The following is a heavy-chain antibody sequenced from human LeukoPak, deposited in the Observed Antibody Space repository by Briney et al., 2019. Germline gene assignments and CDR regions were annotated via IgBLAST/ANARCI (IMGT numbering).Heavy chain of an antibody. V-gene: IGHV3-23*01. D-gene: IGHD6-19*01. CDR1: GFTFTNYV. CDR3: GRRGGSRGWGAFDI. J-gene: IGHJ3*02. CDR2: ITGTADKT. Sequence: PGESLRLSCAASGFTFTNYVMNWVRQAPGKGLEWVSSITGTADKTYDADSVKGRFTISRDNSKNTLSLQMSSLRVEDTAIYYCGRRGGSRGWGAFDIWGQGTIVTVSS.